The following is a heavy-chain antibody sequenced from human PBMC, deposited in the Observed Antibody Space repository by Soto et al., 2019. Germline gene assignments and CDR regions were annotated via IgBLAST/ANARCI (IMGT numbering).Heavy chain of an antibody. CDR1: GGTFSSYA. V-gene: IGHV1-69*01. D-gene: IGHD3-10*01. Sequence: QVQLVQSGAEVKKPGSSVKVSCKASGGTFSSYAISWVRQAPGQGLEWMGGIIPIFGTANYAQKFQGRVTITAYDSTRTAYMELSSLRSEHTAVYYHARRITMVRGPQHGDYYCVMDVWGQGTTVTVSS. J-gene: IGHJ6*02. CDR2: IIPIFGTA. CDR3: ARRITMVRGPQHGDYYCVMDV.